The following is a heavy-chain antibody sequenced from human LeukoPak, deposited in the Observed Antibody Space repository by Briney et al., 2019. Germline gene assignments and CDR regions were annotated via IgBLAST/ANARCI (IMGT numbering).Heavy chain of an antibody. D-gene: IGHD1-26*01. J-gene: IGHJ4*02. V-gene: IGHV3-23*01. CDR3: AKAIVGVSGLGY. CDR1: GFTFSNSA. CDR2: ISGSGSNT. Sequence: GGSLRLSCAASGFTFSNSAMSWVRQAPGKGLEWVSAISGSGSNTYYADSVKGRFTISRDTSKNTLYPQVNSLRAEDTALYYCAKAIVGVSGLGYWGQGTLVTVSS.